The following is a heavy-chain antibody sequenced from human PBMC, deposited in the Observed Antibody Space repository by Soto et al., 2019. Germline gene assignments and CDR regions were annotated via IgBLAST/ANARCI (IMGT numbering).Heavy chain of an antibody. Sequence: QVQLQESGPGLVKPSQTLSLTCTVSGGSISSGGYYWSWIRQHPGKGLEWIGYIYYSGSTYYNPSLKSRVTISVETSTTQFPLQLSSVTAADTAVYYCARDATTSSSWSWFDPWGQGTLVTVSS. CDR2: IYYSGST. CDR1: GGSISSGGYY. CDR3: ARDATTSSSWSWFDP. D-gene: IGHD6-13*01. J-gene: IGHJ5*02. V-gene: IGHV4-31*03.